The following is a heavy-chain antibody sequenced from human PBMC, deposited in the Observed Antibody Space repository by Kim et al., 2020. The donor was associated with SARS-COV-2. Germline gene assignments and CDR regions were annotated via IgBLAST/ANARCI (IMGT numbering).Heavy chain of an antibody. CDR2: ISAYNGNT. CDR1: GYTFTSYG. D-gene: IGHD2-2*01. J-gene: IGHJ4*02. CDR3: ARAWYQLLSKKGGYFDY. Sequence: ASVKVSCKASGYTFTSYGISWVRQAPGQGLEWMGWISAYNGNTNYAQKLQGRVTMTTDTSTSTAYMELRSLRSDDTAVYYCARAWYQLLSKKGGYFDYWGQGTLVTVSS. V-gene: IGHV1-18*01.